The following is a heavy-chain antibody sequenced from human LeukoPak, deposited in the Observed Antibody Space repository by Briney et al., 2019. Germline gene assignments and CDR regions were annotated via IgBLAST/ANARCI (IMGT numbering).Heavy chain of an antibody. D-gene: IGHD3-10*01. V-gene: IGHV3-66*01. Sequence: GGSLRLSCAASGFTVSDNYMSWVRQAPGEGLEWVSVMYSGGYTYYADSVKGRFSISRDNSKNTLYLLMNSLSAEDTAVYYCAKSTRGVIAAWGQGTLVTVFS. J-gene: IGHJ5*02. CDR3: AKSTRGVIAA. CDR1: GFTVSDNY. CDR2: MYSGGYT.